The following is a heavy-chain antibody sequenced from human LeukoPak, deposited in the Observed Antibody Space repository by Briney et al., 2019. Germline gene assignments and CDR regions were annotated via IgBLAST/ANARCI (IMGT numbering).Heavy chain of an antibody. CDR3: AKSPTVDAAFDI. V-gene: IGHV3-53*01. D-gene: IGHD4-23*01. J-gene: IGHJ3*02. Sequence: GGSLRLSCAASGFTVSSNYMSWVRQAPGKGLEWVSVIYSGGSTYYADSVKGRFTVSRDSSKNTLFLHMNSLRAEDTALYYCAKSPTVDAAFDIWGQGTMVTVSS. CDR1: GFTVSSNY. CDR2: IYSGGST.